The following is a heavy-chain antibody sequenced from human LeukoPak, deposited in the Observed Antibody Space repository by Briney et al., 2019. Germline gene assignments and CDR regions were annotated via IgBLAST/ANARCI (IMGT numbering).Heavy chain of an antibody. CDR3: ARDKGYASDI. J-gene: IGHJ3*02. V-gene: IGHV3-74*01. CDR1: GFGFSSNW. CDR2: INNDGSST. Sequence: PGGSLRLSCAASGFGFSSNWMHWVRQVPGKGLVWVSRINNDGSSTNYADSVKGRFTMSRDNAKNTLYLQMNSLRAEDTAVYYCARDKGYASDIWGQGTMVTVSS.